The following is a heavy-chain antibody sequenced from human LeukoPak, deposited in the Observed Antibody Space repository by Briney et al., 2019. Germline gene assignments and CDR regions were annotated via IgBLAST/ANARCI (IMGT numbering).Heavy chain of an antibody. CDR2: IYHSGST. CDR1: GGSISSSNW. D-gene: IGHD3-16*02. Sequence: PSETLSLTCAVSGGSISSSNWWSWVRQSPGKGLEWIGEIYHSGSTNYNPSLKSRVTISVDESKNQFSPKLSSVTAADTAVYYCAHTSPEGYRWDYWGQGTLVTVSS. V-gene: IGHV4-4*02. J-gene: IGHJ4*02. CDR3: AHTSPEGYRWDY.